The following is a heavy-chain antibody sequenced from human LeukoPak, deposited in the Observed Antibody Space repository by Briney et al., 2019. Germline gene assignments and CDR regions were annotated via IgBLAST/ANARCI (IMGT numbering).Heavy chain of an antibody. V-gene: IGHV3-64*04. J-gene: IGHJ4*02. CDR2: ISSNGGST. CDR3: ARSADSSSWYPATDY. D-gene: IGHD6-13*01. Sequence: GGSLRLSCSASGFTFSSYAMHWVRQAPGKGLEYVSAISSNGGSTYYADSVKGRFTISRDNSKNTLYLQMNSLRAEDTAVYYCARSADSSSWYPATDYWGQGTLVTVSS. CDR1: GFTFSSYA.